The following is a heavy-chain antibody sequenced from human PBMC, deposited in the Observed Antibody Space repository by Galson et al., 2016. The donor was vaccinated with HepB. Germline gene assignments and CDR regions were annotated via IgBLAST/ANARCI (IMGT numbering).Heavy chain of an antibody. CDR3: AREFAPYDILTGFLNHGLDV. J-gene: IGHJ6*02. Sequence: CAISGDSVSSNSAAWHWIRQSPSRGLEWLGRKYYRSKWYNDYAVSVKSRIIINPDTPQNQFSLHLNSVTPEDTAVYYCAREFAPYDILTGFLNHGLDVWGQGTTVTVSS. CDR2: KYYRSKWYN. V-gene: IGHV6-1*01. CDR1: GDSVSSNSAA. D-gene: IGHD3-9*01.